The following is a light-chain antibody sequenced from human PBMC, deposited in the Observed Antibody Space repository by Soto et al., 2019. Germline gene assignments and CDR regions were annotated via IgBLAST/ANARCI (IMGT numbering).Light chain of an antibody. Sequence: AIQLTQSPSSLSASVGDRVTITCRASQDIRGALAWYQQKPGKPPKLLIVDVSSLQSGDPSRFSGSGSGTDFTLTIISLQPEDFASYYCQQFNTYPITCGQGTRLEIK. V-gene: IGKV1-13*02. CDR3: QQFNTYPIT. J-gene: IGKJ5*01. CDR2: DVS. CDR1: QDIRGA.